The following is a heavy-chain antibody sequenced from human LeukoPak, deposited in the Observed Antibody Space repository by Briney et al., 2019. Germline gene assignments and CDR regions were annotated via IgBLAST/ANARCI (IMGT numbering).Heavy chain of an antibody. J-gene: IGHJ3*02. V-gene: IGHV3-11*01. Sequence: GGSLRLSCAASGFTFSDYYMSWIRQAPGKGLEWVSYISSSGSTIYYADSVKGRFTISRDNAKNSLYLQMNSLRAEDTAVYYCARDKSRAVHDSFDIWAQGTMVTVSS. CDR3: ARDKSRAVHDSFDI. CDR2: ISSSGSTI. D-gene: IGHD6-19*01. CDR1: GFTFSDYY.